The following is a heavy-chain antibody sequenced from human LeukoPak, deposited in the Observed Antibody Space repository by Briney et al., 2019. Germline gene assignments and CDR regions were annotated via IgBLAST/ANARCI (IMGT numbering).Heavy chain of an antibody. CDR1: GFTFGSYW. V-gene: IGHV3-74*01. Sequence: GGSLRLSCAASGFTFGSYWMHWVRQVPGKGLVWVSRINSDGSSTSYADSVKGRFTISRDNAKNTLYVQVNSLRVEDTAVYYCARAGIAGRPPDYWGQGTLVTVSS. J-gene: IGHJ4*02. D-gene: IGHD6-6*01. CDR3: ARAGIAGRPPDY. CDR2: INSDGSST.